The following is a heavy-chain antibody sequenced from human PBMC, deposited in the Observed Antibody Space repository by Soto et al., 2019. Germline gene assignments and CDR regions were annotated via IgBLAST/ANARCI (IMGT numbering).Heavy chain of an antibody. V-gene: IGHV1-69*05. CDR3: ARDKGLDIYYYYYGMDV. D-gene: IGHD2-2*03. CDR1: GDTFSSYA. Sequence: SVKVSCKASGDTFSSYAMSWVRQAPGQGLEWMGGINPIFGTANYAQKFQGRVTITTDESTSTAYMELSRLRSDDTAVYYCARDKGLDIYYYYYGMDVWGQGTTVSASS. CDR2: INPIFGTA. J-gene: IGHJ6*02.